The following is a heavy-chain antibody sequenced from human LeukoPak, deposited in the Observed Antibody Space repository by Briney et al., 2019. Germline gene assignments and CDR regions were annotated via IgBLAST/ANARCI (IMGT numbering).Heavy chain of an antibody. CDR3: ANLGRGKHSYGFNYYGMDV. V-gene: IGHV5-51*01. J-gene: IGHJ6*02. CDR2: IYPGDSDT. D-gene: IGHD5-18*01. CDR1: GYSFTSYW. Sequence: GESLKISCKGSGYSFTSYWIGWVRQMPGKGLEWMGIIYPGDSDTRYSPSFQGQVTISADKSISTAYLQWSSLKASDTAMYYCANLGRGKHSYGFNYYGMDVWGQGTTVTVSS.